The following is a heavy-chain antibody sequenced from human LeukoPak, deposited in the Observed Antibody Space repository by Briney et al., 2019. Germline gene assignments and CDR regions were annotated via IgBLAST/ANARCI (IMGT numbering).Heavy chain of an antibody. J-gene: IGHJ6*02. Sequence: GGSLRLSCAASGFTVSSNYMSWVRQAPGKGLEWVSGISGSGGSTYYADSVKGRFTISRDNSKNSLDLQMNTLRAEDTAVYYCARRKLTYYYGMDVWGQGTTVTVSS. D-gene: IGHD1-7*01. CDR1: GFTVSSNY. CDR2: ISGSGGST. V-gene: IGHV3-23*01. CDR3: ARRKLTYYYGMDV.